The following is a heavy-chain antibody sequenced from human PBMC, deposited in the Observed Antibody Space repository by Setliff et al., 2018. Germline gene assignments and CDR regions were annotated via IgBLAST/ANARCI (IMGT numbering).Heavy chain of an antibody. D-gene: IGHD6-19*01. Sequence: GGSLRLSCAASGFTFSSYAITWVRQAPGKGLEWVSMISGSAQTTYYADSVKGRFTISRDNSKNTVYLEMNSLRAEDTAVYYCAKDQFGSGWYFPYAFDIWGQGTMVTVSS. CDR3: AKDQFGSGWYFPYAFDI. V-gene: IGHV3-23*01. CDR1: GFTFSSYA. J-gene: IGHJ3*02. CDR2: ISGSAQTT.